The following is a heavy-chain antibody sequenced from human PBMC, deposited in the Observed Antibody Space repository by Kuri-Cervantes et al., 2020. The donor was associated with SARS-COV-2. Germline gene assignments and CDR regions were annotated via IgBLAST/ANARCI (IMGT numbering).Heavy chain of an antibody. CDR3: ARVVGYCSSTSCPLLAFDI. J-gene: IGHJ3*02. Sequence: ASVKVSCKVSGYTFTSYYMHWVRQAPGQGLEWMGIINPSGGSTSYAQKFQGRVTMTRDTSTSTVYMELSSLRSEDTAVYYCARVVGYCSSTSCPLLAFDIWGQGTMVTVSS. D-gene: IGHD2-2*01. V-gene: IGHV1-46*01. CDR1: GYTFTSYY. CDR2: INPSGGST.